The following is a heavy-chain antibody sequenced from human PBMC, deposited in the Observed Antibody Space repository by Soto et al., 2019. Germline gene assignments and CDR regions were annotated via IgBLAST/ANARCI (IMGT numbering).Heavy chain of an antibody. D-gene: IGHD5-18*01. J-gene: IGHJ4*02. CDR2: INPNGGST. CDR1: GYTFTHYY. V-gene: IGHV1-46*01. Sequence: QVQLVQSGAEMKKPGASVKVSCKASGYTFTHYYIHWVRQAPGQGLEWMGIINPNGGSTTYAQKFRAGFTMTRDTSTSTVYMELSSLRSEDSAVYYCATSVNSAMAFDYWGQGTLVTVSS. CDR3: ATSVNSAMAFDY.